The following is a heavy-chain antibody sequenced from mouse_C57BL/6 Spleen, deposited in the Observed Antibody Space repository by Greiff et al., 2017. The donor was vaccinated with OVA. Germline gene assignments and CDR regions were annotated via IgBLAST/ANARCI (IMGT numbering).Heavy chain of an antibody. CDR3: ARQRDSYGRAFDY. J-gene: IGHJ2*01. CDR1: GYTFTSYG. Sequence: VQLQQSGAELARPGASVKLSCKASGYTFTSYGISWVKQRTGQGLEWIGEIYHRRGNTYYNEKFKGKATLTADKSSSTAYMALRSLTSEDSAVYFCARQRDSYGRAFDYWGQGTTLTVSS. V-gene: IGHV1-81*01. D-gene: IGHD1-1*01. CDR2: IYHRRGNT.